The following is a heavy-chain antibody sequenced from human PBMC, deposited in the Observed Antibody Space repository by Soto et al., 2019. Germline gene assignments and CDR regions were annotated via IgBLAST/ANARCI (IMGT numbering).Heavy chain of an antibody. CDR1: GFSLNNAKMG. Sequence: QVTLKESGPVLVKPTEPLTLTCTVSGFSLNNAKMGVSWIRQPPGKALEWLAHIFSNDEKSYSTSLKSRLTISKDTSKSQVVLTMTNMDPVDTATYYCARIREDDYERYFFDHWGQGTLVTVSS. D-gene: IGHD4-17*01. V-gene: IGHV2-26*01. CDR3: ARIREDDYERYFFDH. CDR2: IFSNDEK. J-gene: IGHJ4*02.